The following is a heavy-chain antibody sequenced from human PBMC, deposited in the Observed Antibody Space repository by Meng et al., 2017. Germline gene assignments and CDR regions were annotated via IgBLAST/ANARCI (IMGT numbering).Heavy chain of an antibody. J-gene: IGHJ4*02. Sequence: QVQLQQSGPGLVKPSQTLSLTCAISGDSVSSNRAAWNWNRQSPSRGLEWLGRTYYGSKWSHDYEVSVKSRIIINADTSKNQFSLQLNSVTPGDTAVYYCARGFAPVAPGAFDYWGQGALVTVSS. CDR1: GDSVSSNRAA. D-gene: IGHD2-2*01. V-gene: IGHV6-1*01. CDR2: TYYGSKWSH. CDR3: ARGFAPVAPGAFDY.